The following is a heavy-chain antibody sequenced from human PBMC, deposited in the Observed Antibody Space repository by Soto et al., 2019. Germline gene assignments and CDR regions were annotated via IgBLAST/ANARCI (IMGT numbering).Heavy chain of an antibody. D-gene: IGHD4-17*01. CDR1: GGSISSSNW. CDR2: IYQSGSP. V-gene: IGHV4-4*02. J-gene: IGHJ4*02. Sequence: SETLSLTCAVSGGSISSSNWWSWVRQPPGKGLEWIGEIYQSGSPNYNPSLKSRVIISVDKSKNQFSLKLNSVTAADTAVYYCARDMGYGGNGLDYWGQGTLVTVSS. CDR3: ARDMGYGGNGLDY.